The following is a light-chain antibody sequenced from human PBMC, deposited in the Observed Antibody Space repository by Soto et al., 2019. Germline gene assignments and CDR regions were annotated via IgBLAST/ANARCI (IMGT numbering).Light chain of an antibody. Sequence: EIVLSQSPATLSLSPGERATLSCRASHSVSSYLAWYKQRPGQAPSLLIYDASNRATGIPARFSGSGSGTEFTLTIRSLKSEDFATDYCQQYNSYWTFGQWTK. J-gene: IGKJ1*01. CDR1: HSVSSY. CDR3: QQYNSYWT. V-gene: IGKV3-11*01. CDR2: DAS.